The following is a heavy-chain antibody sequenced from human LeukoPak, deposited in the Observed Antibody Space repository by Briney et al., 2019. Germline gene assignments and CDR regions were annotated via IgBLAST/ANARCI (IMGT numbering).Heavy chain of an antibody. J-gene: IGHJ4*02. CDR1: GFTFSSIA. CDR3: AKDLGRYRNNFFDY. CDR2: ISGSGGGR. V-gene: IGHV3-23*01. D-gene: IGHD1-26*01. Sequence: GGSLRLSCAASGFTFSSIAMSWVRQAPDKGLEWVSNISGSGGGRYYADSVKGRFTISRDDSKNTLYLQMNSLRADDTAVYYCAKDLGRYRNNFFDYWGQGNLVTVSS.